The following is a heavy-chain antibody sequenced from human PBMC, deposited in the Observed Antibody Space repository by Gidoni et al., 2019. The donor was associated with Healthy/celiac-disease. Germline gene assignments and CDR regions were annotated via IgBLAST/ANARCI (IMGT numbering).Heavy chain of an antibody. CDR1: GSTFSSYA. CDR3: ARDGDLYDSSGYDVGAFDY. J-gene: IGHJ4*02. V-gene: IGHV3-30-3*01. CDR2: ISYDGSNK. Sequence: QVQLVQSGGGEVQPGWSLRLSCAASGSTFSSYAMHGVRQAPGKGLEWVAVISYDGSNKYYADSVKGRFTISRDNSKNTLYLQMNSLRAEDTAVYYCARDGDLYDSSGYDVGAFDYWGQGTLVTVSS. D-gene: IGHD3-22*01.